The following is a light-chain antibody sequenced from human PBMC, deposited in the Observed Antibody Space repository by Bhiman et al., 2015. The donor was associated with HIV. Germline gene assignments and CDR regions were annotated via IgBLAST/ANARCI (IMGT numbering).Light chain of an antibody. CDR1: ALPQQF. CDR2: KDS. V-gene: IGLV3-25*03. J-gene: IGLJ1*01. Sequence: SYELTQPPSVSVSPGQTATITCSGDALPQQFSYWYQQKPGQAPVLVIYKDSERPSGIPERFSGSSSGTTVTLTISGVQAEDEADYYCQSGDSSGTYVFGTGTKVTVL. CDR3: QSGDSSGTYV.